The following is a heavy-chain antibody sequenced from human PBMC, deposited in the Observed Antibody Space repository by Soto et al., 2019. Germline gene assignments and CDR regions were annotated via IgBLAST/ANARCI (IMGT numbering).Heavy chain of an antibody. CDR2: ISGSGGST. CDR1: GFTFSSYA. Sequence: EVRLLESGGGLVQPGGSLRLSCAASGFTFSSYAMTWVRQAPGKGLEWVSVISGSGGSTYYADSVKGRFTISRDKSKNMFYLEMNSLRAEDTAAYYCAKGITMLVVVIKPWGQGTLVSVSS. V-gene: IGHV3-23*01. J-gene: IGHJ5*02. D-gene: IGHD3-22*01. CDR3: AKGITMLVVVIKP.